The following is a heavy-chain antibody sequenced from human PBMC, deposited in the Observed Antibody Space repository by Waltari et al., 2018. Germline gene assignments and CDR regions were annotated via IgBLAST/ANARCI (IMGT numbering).Heavy chain of an antibody. CDR1: GFTLSNAW. Sequence: EVQLVESGGGLVKPGGSLRLSCAASGFTLSNAWMSWVRQAPGKGLEWVGRIKRKTDGGTIDYAAPVKGRYAISTDDSKNTLYLQMNSLKDEDTAVYYCTSSLGYCSGGTCYSRWDFWGQGTLVTVSS. J-gene: IGHJ4*02. V-gene: IGHV3-15*01. D-gene: IGHD2-15*01. CDR3: TSSLGYCSGGTCYSRWDF. CDR2: IKRKTDGGTI.